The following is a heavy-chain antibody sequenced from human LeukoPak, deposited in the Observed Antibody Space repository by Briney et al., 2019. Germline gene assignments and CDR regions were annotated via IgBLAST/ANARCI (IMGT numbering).Heavy chain of an antibody. CDR3: ARVYCSSTSCNAFDI. CDR2: IYTSGST. D-gene: IGHD2-2*01. CDR1: GGSISSYY. Sequence: SETLSLTCTVSGGSISSYYWSWIRQPAGKGLEWIGRIYTSGSTNYNPSLKSRVTMSVDTSTNQFSLKLSSVTAADTAVYYCARVYCSSTSCNAFDIWGQGTMVTVSS. J-gene: IGHJ3*02. V-gene: IGHV4-4*07.